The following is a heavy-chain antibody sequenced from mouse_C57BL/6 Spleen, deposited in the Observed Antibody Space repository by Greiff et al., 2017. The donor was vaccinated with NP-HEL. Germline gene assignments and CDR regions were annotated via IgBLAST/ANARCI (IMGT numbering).Heavy chain of an antibody. D-gene: IGHD1-1*01. CDR1: GFTFSDYG. Sequence: EVQRVESGGGLVKPGGSLKLSCAASGFTFSDYGMHWVRQAPEKGLEWVAYISSGSSTIYYADTVKGRFTISRDNAKNTLFLQMTSLRSEDTAMYYCARAPYYYGSLYYFDYWGQGTTLTVSS. J-gene: IGHJ2*01. V-gene: IGHV5-17*01. CDR2: ISSGSSTI. CDR3: ARAPYYYGSLYYFDY.